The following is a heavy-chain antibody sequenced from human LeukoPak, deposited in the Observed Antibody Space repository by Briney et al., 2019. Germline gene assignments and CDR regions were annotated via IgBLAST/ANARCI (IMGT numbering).Heavy chain of an antibody. CDR1: GFTFSSYA. Sequence: GGSLRLSCAASGFTFSSYAMSWVRQAPGKGLEWVGFIRSKAYGGTTEYAASVKGRFTISRDDSKSIAYLQMNSLKTEDTAVYYCTRDQVSYYYDSSGYYRYWGQGTLVTVSS. V-gene: IGHV3-49*04. CDR2: IRSKAYGGTT. D-gene: IGHD3-22*01. CDR3: TRDQVSYYYDSSGYYRY. J-gene: IGHJ4*02.